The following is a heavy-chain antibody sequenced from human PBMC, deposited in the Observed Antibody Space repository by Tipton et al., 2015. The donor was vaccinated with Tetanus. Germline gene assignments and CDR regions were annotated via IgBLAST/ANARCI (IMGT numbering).Heavy chain of an antibody. J-gene: IGHJ4*02. V-gene: IGHV3-48*04. CDR2: ITSSSSTI. CDR1: GFTFSSYN. D-gene: IGHD3-10*01. Sequence: SLRLSCAASGFTFSSYNMNWVRQAPGKGLEWVSYITSSSSTIYYADSVKGRFTISRDNAKNSLYLQMNSLRGDDTAVYYCARAQYGSGARPFDFWGQGTLVTVSS. CDR3: ARAQYGSGARPFDF.